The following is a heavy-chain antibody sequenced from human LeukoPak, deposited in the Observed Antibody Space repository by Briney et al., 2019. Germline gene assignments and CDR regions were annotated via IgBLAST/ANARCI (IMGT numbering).Heavy chain of an antibody. Sequence: GGPLRLSCAASGFTVSSNYMSWVRQAPGKGLEWVSVIYSGGSTYYADSVKGRFTISRDNSKNTLYLQMNSLRAEDTAVYYCARDRGYDYVWESYRYTIPNNWFDPWGQGTLVTVSS. CDR1: GFTVSSNY. D-gene: IGHD3-16*02. J-gene: IGHJ5*02. V-gene: IGHV3-53*01. CDR3: ARDRGYDYVWESYRYTIPNNWFDP. CDR2: IYSGGST.